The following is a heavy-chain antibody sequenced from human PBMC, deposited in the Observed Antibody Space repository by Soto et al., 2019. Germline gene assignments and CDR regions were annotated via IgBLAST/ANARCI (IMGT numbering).Heavy chain of an antibody. V-gene: IGHV1-18*01. J-gene: IGHJ4*02. Sequence: QVPLMQSGAEVKKPGASVKVSCKASGYTFTSYGISWVRQAPGQGLEWMGWISAYNGNTNYAQKLQGRVTMTTDTSTSTADMELRSLRSDDTAVYYCARDTMVTYCSGGSCYSRGGDYWGQGTLVTVSS. CDR2: ISAYNGNT. CDR1: GYTFTSYG. CDR3: ARDTMVTYCSGGSCYSRGGDY. D-gene: IGHD2-15*01.